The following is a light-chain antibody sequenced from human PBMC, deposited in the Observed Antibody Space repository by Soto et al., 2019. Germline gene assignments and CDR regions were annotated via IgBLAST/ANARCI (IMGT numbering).Light chain of an antibody. Sequence: IVLTQSPGTLSLSPGERATLSCRASQSVSSSYLAWYQQKPGQAPRLLIFGASSRATDIPDRFSGSGSGTDFTLTIRRLEPEDFAVYYCQHYGTSSRTFGQGT. V-gene: IGKV3-20*01. CDR2: GAS. J-gene: IGKJ1*01. CDR1: QSVSSSY. CDR3: QHYGTSSRT.